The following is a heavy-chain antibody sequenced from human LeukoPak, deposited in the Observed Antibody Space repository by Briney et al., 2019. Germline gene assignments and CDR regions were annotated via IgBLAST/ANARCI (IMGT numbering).Heavy chain of an antibody. CDR3: AKFPYSSGWATDY. Sequence: GGSLRLSCAASGITFSVYDMHRVRQALGKGLEWVAFIRYDGGNKFYADSVKGRFTISRDNSKNTLYLQMNSLRAEDTAVYYCAKFPYSSGWATDYWGQGSLVTVSS. V-gene: IGHV3-30*02. CDR1: GITFSVYD. J-gene: IGHJ4*02. D-gene: IGHD6-19*01. CDR2: IRYDGGNK.